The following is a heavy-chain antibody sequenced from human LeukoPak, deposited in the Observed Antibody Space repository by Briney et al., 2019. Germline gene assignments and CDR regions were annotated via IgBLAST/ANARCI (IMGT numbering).Heavy chain of an antibody. CDR2: LNPNSGDT. CDR1: GYTFTEYY. Sequence: GASVKVSCKASGYTFTEYYMHWLRQAPGQGLEWMGWLNPNSGDTKYAQRFQGRVTMTRDTSISTAYMELSSLTSDDTAVFYCARGSVDDYVWGSYLLGIPTVPPSFDYWGQGTLVTVSS. J-gene: IGHJ4*02. V-gene: IGHV1-2*02. D-gene: IGHD3-16*02. CDR3: ARGSVDDYVWGSYLLGIPTVPPSFDY.